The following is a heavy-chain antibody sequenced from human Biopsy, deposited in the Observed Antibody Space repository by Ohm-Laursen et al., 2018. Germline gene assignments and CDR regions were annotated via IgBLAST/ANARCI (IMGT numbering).Heavy chain of an antibody. Sequence: SLRLSCAASGFSVSDNYMSWVRQAPGKGLEWVSSISASSSYIHYADSVKGRFTVSRDNAKNSLYLQMNSLRAADTAIYYCATELLPPGVGGPWLDSWGQGTPVTVSS. CDR3: ATELLPPGVGGPWLDS. D-gene: IGHD3-16*01. V-gene: IGHV3-11*06. CDR1: GFSVSDNY. CDR2: ISASSSYI. J-gene: IGHJ5*01.